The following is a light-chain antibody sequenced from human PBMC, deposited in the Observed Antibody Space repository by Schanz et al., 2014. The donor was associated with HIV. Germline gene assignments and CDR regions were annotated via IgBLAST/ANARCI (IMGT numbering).Light chain of an antibody. CDR3: GTWDTSLRAWV. Sequence: QSVLTQPPSVSAAPGQRVTISCSGSALNIGHSSVSWYQQFPGTAPRLLLYDDHVRPSDIPDRFSGSKSGTSATLGITELQTEDEADYFCGTWDTSLRAWVFGGGTKLTVL. V-gene: IGLV1-51*01. CDR2: DDH. CDR1: ALNIGHSS. J-gene: IGLJ3*02.